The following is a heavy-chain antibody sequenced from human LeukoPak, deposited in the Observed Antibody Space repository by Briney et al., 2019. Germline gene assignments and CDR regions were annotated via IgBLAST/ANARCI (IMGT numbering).Heavy chain of an antibody. J-gene: IGHJ4*02. Sequence: GGSLRLSCSASGFTFSSYAMHWVRQAPGKGLEYVSAISSNGGSTNYADSVKGRFTISRDNSKNTLYLQMSSLRAEDTAVYYCVKGMDIATVSAFNYWSQGTLVTVSS. CDR1: GFTFSSYA. V-gene: IGHV3-64D*09. CDR3: VKGMDIATVSAFNY. D-gene: IGHD5-18*01. CDR2: ISSNGGST.